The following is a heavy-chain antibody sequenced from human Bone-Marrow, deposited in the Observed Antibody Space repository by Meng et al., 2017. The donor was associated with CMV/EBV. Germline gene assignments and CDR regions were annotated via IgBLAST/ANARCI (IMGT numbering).Heavy chain of an antibody. V-gene: IGHV3-30*02. CDR3: ANLWALRYSSSHFDY. CDR2: IRYDGSNK. D-gene: IGHD6-6*01. Sequence: GESLKISCAASGFTFSSYGMHWVRQAPGKGLEWVAFIRYDGSNKYYADSVKGRFTISRDNSKNTLYLQMNSLRAEDTAVYYCANLWALRYSSSHFDYWGQGPLVTVSS. J-gene: IGHJ4*02. CDR1: GFTFSSYG.